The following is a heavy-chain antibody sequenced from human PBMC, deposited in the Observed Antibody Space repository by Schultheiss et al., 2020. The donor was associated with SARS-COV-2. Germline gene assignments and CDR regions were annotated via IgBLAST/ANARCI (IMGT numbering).Heavy chain of an antibody. J-gene: IGHJ4*02. V-gene: IGHV3-23*03. Sequence: GGSLRLSCAASGFTFSSYAMSWVRQAPGKGLEWVSVIYSGGSTYYADSVKGRFTISRDNSKNTLYLQMNSLRAEDTAVYYCAKVPAIVVVPLYWGQGTLVTVSS. CDR3: AKVPAIVVVPLY. CDR1: GFTFSSYA. D-gene: IGHD2-2*01. CDR2: IYSGGST.